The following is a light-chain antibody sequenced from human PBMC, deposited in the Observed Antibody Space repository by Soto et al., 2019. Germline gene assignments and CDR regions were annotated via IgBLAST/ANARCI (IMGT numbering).Light chain of an antibody. V-gene: IGLV1-44*01. Sequence: QSVLAQPPSASGTPGQRVTISCSGSTSNIGSNTVNWYQQLPGTAPKLLIYSNNQRPSGVPDRFSGSKSGTSASLAISGRQSADEADYYCAAWDDTLNGLLFGGGTKLTVL. J-gene: IGLJ2*01. CDR1: TSNIGSNT. CDR2: SNN. CDR3: AAWDDTLNGLL.